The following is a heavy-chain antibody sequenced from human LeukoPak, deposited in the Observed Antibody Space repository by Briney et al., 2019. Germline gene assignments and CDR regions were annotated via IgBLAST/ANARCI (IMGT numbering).Heavy chain of an antibody. CDR3: AKDWGSSYGDWSHFDY. CDR1: GFTFSSYS. V-gene: IGHV3-23*01. D-gene: IGHD4-17*01. Sequence: QPGGSLRLSCAASGFTFSSYSMSWVRQAPGKGLEWVSAISGSGGSTYYADSVKDRFTISRDNSKNTLYLQMNSLRAEDTAVYYCAKDWGSSYGDWSHFDYWGQGTLVTVSS. CDR2: ISGSGGST. J-gene: IGHJ4*02.